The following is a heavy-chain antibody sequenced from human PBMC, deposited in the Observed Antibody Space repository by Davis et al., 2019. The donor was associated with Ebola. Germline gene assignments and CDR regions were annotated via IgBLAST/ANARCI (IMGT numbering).Heavy chain of an antibody. CDR3: AKDTSNIWFDI. J-gene: IGHJ3*02. V-gene: IGHV3-30*07. CDR2: ISYDGSGK. Sequence: GESLKISCGASGFTFSTDAMHWVRRAPGKGLEWVAVISYDGSGKHYGDSVKGRFTISRDNSKNTLYLQMNGLRVEDTAIYYCAKDTSNIWFDIWGQGTMVTVSS. CDR1: GFTFSTDA. D-gene: IGHD1-26*01.